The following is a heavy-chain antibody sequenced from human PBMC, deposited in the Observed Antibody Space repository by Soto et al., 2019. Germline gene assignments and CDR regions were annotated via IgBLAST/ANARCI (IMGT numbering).Heavy chain of an antibody. CDR2: INLNSGHT. J-gene: IGHJ4*02. CDR1: GYPFTTYD. CDR3: ARGRGWRDY. V-gene: IGHV1-8*01. D-gene: IGHD6-19*01. Sequence: GASVKVSCKASGYPFTTYDISWVRQAAGQGLEWMGWINLNSGHTDYAQRFQGRVTMTRNTSISTAYMELTSLSSEDTAVYYCARGRGWRDYWGQGTLVTVPQ.